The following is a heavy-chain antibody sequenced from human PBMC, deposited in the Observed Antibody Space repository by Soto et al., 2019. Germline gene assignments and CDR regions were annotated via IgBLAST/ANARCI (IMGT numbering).Heavy chain of an antibody. V-gene: IGHV4-31*02. Sequence: VAYVTIVGLGDYCIFIQQNPGKGLEWIGYIYYSGSTYYNPSLKSRLTISVDTSKNEVSLRLTSVTAADTAFYYCASIGGYYQVLDSWGQRTLDTVTS. CDR1: YVTIVGLGDY. CDR2: IYYSGST. J-gene: IGHJ4*02. CDR3: ASIGGYYQVLDS. D-gene: IGHD3-22*01.